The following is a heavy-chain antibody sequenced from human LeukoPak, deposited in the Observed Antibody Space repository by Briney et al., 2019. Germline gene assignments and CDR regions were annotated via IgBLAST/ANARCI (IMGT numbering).Heavy chain of an antibody. D-gene: IGHD4-23*01. CDR2: MNPNSGNT. CDR3: ARGLSGGNYGNY. V-gene: IGHV1-8*01. Sequence: ASVKVSCKASGHTFTSYDINWVRQATGQGLEWMGWMNPNSGNTGYAQKFQGRVTITRNTSISTAYMELSSLRSEDTAMYYCARGLSGGNYGNYWGQGTLVTVSS. J-gene: IGHJ4*02. CDR1: GHTFTSYD.